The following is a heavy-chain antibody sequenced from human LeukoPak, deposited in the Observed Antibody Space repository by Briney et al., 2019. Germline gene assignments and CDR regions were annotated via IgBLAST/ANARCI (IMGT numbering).Heavy chain of an antibody. Sequence: GGSLRLSCAASGFTFSSYAMSWVRPAPGKGLEWVSAISGSGGRTYYADSVKGRFTISRDNSMNTLYLQMNNLRAEDTAVYYCAKDRGSSWSIYYFDYWGQGTLVTVSS. D-gene: IGHD6-13*01. J-gene: IGHJ4*02. V-gene: IGHV3-23*01. CDR1: GFTFSSYA. CDR2: ISGSGGRT. CDR3: AKDRGSSWSIYYFDY.